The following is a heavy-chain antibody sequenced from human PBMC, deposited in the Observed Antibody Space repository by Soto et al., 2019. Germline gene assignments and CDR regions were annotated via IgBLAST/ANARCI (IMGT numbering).Heavy chain of an antibody. CDR2: ISGSGGST. D-gene: IGHD2-2*01. Sequence: PGGSLRLSCAASGCTFTTYAMSWVRQAPGKGLEWVSAISGSGGSTYYADSVKGRLTIPRDNSKNTLYLQVHSLRAEDTAVYYCEGGECMSTSCPPGGYFQHGGQGTLVTVS. CDR3: EGGECMSTSCPPGGYFQH. J-gene: IGHJ1*01. CDR1: GCTFTTYA. V-gene: IGHV3-23*01.